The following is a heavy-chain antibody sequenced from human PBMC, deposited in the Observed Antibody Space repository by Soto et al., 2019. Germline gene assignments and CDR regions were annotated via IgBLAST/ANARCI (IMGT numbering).Heavy chain of an antibody. J-gene: IGHJ6*02. CDR2: ISYDGRNT. CDR1: GLTFSYYG. CDR3: SRALRSAYDPGYYGMDV. Sequence: QVQLVESGGGVVQPGRSLRLSCAASGLTFSYYGMHWVRQAPGKGLEWVSFISYDGRNTDFADSVKGRFTVSRDDSKSTLYLQMNSLRADDTAVYYCSRALRSAYDPGYYGMDVWGQGTTVSVSS. D-gene: IGHD5-12*01. V-gene: IGHV3-30*03.